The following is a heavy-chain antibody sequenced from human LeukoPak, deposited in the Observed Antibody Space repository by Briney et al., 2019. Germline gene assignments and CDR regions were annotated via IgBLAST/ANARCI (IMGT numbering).Heavy chain of an antibody. J-gene: IGHJ6*03. CDR3: ARVNYDSSGYYISRYYYYYMDV. V-gene: IGHV3-53*01. CDR2: NYSGGST. D-gene: IGHD3-22*01. CDR1: GFTVSSNY. Sequence: GGSLRLSCAASGFTVSSNYMSWVRQAPGKGLEWVSVNYSGGSTYYADSVKGRFTISRDNSKNTLYLQMNSLRAEDTAVYYCARVNYDSSGYYISRYYYYYMDVWGKGTTVTVSS.